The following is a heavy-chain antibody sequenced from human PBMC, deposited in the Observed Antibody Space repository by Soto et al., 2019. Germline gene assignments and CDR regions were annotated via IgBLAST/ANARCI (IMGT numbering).Heavy chain of an antibody. CDR2: IYYSGST. V-gene: IGHV4-59*08. CDR1: GGSISSYY. CDR3: ARQYGSCFDY. J-gene: IGHJ4*02. Sequence: PSETLSLTCTVSGGSISSYYWSWIRQPPGKGLEWIGYIYYSGSTNYNPSLKSRVTISVDTSKNQFSLKLSSVTAADTAVYYCARQYGSCFDYWGQGTLVTVSS. D-gene: IGHD3-10*01.